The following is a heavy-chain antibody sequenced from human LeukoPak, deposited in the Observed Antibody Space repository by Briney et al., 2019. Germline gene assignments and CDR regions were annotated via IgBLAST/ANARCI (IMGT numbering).Heavy chain of an antibody. CDR3: ARGDMGYCSGGSCYRAWFDP. Sequence: PGGSLRLSCAASGFTFSSYEMNWVRQAPGKGLEWVSYISSSGSTIYYADSVKGRFTISRDNAKNSLYLQMNSLRAEDTAVYYCARGDMGYCSGGSCYRAWFDPWGQGTLVTVSS. J-gene: IGHJ5*02. D-gene: IGHD2-15*01. CDR2: ISSSGSTI. CDR1: GFTFSSYE. V-gene: IGHV3-48*03.